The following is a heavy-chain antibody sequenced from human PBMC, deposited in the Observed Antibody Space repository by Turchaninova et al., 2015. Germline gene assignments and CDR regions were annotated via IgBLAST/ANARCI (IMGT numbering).Heavy chain of an antibody. J-gene: IGHJ6*02. Sequence: QVTLKESGPVLVKPTETVTLTCTVSGFSLTNARMGVSWISQPPGKALEWLAHIFSNDEKSYSTSLKGRLTIPKDTSKSQVVLIMTNMDPVDTAKYFCAQRREFDSYSYYGMDVWGQGTTVTVSS. CDR3: AQRREFDSYSYYGMDV. CDR2: IFSNDEK. CDR1: GFSLTNARMG. D-gene: IGHD3-9*01. V-gene: IGHV2-26*01.